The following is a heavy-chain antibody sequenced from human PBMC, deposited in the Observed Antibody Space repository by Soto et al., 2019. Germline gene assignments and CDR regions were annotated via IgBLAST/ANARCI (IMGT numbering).Heavy chain of an antibody. V-gene: IGHV4-34*01. D-gene: IGHD6-19*01. Sequence: ETLSHTCAVYGGSFSCYYWSWIRLPPGKGLEWIGEINHSGSTNYNPSLKSRVTISVDTSKNQFSLKLSSVTAADTAVYYCARTYSSGWYHFHYWGQGTLVTVSS. J-gene: IGHJ4*02. CDR1: GGSFSCYY. CDR2: INHSGST. CDR3: ARTYSSGWYHFHY.